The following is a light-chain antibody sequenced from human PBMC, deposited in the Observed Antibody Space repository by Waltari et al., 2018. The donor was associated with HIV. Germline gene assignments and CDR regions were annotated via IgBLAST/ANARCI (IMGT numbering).Light chain of an antibody. V-gene: IGLV1-40*01. CDR1: SSNIGAGYD. CDR3: QSYDSSLPYV. CDR2: GNS. Sequence: QSVLTQPPSVSGAPGQRVTISCTGSSSNIGAGYDVHWYQQLPGTAPKLLISGNSNRPSGVPDRFSGSKSGTSASLAITGLQAEDEADYYCQSYDSSLPYVFGTGTKVTVL. J-gene: IGLJ1*01.